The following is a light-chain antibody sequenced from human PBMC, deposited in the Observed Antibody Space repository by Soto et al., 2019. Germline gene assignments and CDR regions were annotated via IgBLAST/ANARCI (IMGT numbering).Light chain of an antibody. J-gene: IGKJ1*01. CDR2: DAS. CDR1: QSVSSY. CDR3: QQRSNWPWT. Sequence: EIVLTQSPVTLSLSPGERATLSCRASQSVSSYLAWYQQKPGQAPRLLIYDASNRATGIPARFSGSGSGTDFTLLISSLEPEDFAVYYCQQRSNWPWTFGQGTKVEIK. V-gene: IGKV3-11*01.